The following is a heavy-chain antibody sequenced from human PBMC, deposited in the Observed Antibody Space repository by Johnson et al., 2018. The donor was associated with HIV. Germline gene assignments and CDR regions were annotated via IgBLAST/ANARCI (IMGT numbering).Heavy chain of an antibody. J-gene: IGHJ3*02. CDR1: GFTFSSYA. Sequence: SGFTFSSYAMSWVRQAPGKGLEWVSVIYSGGSTYYADSVKGRFTISRDNSKNTLYLQMNSLRAEDTAVYYCARSREWGDAFDIWGQGTMVTVSS. D-gene: IGHD3-3*01. CDR3: ARSREWGDAFDI. CDR2: IYSGGST. V-gene: IGHV3-66*01.